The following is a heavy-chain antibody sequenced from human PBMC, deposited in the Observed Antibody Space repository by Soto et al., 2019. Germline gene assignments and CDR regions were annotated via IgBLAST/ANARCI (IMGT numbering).Heavy chain of an antibody. CDR1: VVSISSGGYY. J-gene: IGHJ4*02. CDR2: IYYSGNT. CDR3: ARSERGGTYFDFWSGHLAFQY. Sequence: KPSETLSLTCTFSVVSISSGGYYCSWIRQHPWKGLEWIGYIYYSGNTYYNPALKSRVTISVDTSKNQFSLKLSSVTAADTAVYYCARSERGGTYFDFWSGHLAFQYWGQGTLVNLS. D-gene: IGHD3-3*01. V-gene: IGHV4-31*03.